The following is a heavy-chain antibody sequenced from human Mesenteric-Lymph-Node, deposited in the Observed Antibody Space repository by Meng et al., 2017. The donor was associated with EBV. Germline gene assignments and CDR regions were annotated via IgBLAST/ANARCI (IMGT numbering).Heavy chain of an antibody. V-gene: IGHV3-33*08. Sequence: VGVVGWGGCGPPPARPLAFSCVSPASRCVAYGLFGHRPAPAKGREGVAGIGYDESKKDHPDSGKARSTISRKNSKVTLYLKMNRRGAENTAVYYCGRADNCGEGISWGQGTLVTVSS. CDR1: ASRCVAYG. CDR2: IGYDESKK. CDR3: GRADNCGEGIS. D-gene: IGHD1-1*01. J-gene: IGHJ5*02.